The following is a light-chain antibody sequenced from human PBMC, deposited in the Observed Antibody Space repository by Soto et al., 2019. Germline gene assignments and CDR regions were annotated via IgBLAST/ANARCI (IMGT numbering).Light chain of an antibody. CDR2: DVS. CDR3: SSYASTNAQL. J-gene: IGLJ2*01. V-gene: IGLV2-14*03. Sequence: QSALTQPASVSGTPGQSITVSCIGTSSDIGRYNYVSWYQQHPGRAPKLIIRDVSSRPSGVPTRFSGSKSGSSASLTISGLQVEEEAYYFCSSYASTNAQLFGGGTKVTVL. CDR1: SSDIGRYNY.